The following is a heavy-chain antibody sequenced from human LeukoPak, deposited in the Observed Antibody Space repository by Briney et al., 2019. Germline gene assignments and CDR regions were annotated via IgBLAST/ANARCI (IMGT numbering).Heavy chain of an antibody. V-gene: IGHV4-59*01. CDR3: ASSLRPYYFAY. J-gene: IGHJ4*02. CDR2: IYYSGST. D-gene: IGHD4-17*01. Sequence: SETLSLTCTVSSGSISSYYWSWIRQPPGKGLEWIGYIYYSGSTNYNPSLKSRVTISVDTSKNQFSLKLSSVTAADTAVYYCASSLRPYYFAYWGQGTLVTVSS. CDR1: SGSISSYY.